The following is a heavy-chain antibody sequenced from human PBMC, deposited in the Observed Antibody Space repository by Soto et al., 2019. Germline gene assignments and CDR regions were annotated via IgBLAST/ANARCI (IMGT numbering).Heavy chain of an antibody. CDR3: ARGDRRDFDY. J-gene: IGHJ4*02. CDR1: GGSFSSHT. V-gene: IGHV1-69*08. CDR2: IIPVLGTT. Sequence: QVQLVQSGAEVKKPGSSVKVSCKASGGSFSSHTISWVRQAPGQGLEWMGRIIPVLGTTNYAQKFQGRVTITADKSTSSAYMELSSLGSEDTAVYYCARGDRRDFDYWGQGTLVTVSS.